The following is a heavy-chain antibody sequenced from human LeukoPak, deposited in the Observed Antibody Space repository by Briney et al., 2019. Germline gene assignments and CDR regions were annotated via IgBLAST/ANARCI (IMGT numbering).Heavy chain of an antibody. CDR1: GFTFSNYA. CDR2: LSASGGAT. Sequence: GGSLRLSCAAFGFTFSNYAVTWVRQAPGKGLEWVSRLSASGGATFYADSVKGRFTISRDNSKNTLYLQMNSLRAEDTAVYYCAKGGHSSGWSFYYFDSWGQGTLVTVSS. D-gene: IGHD6-13*01. V-gene: IGHV3-23*01. J-gene: IGHJ4*02. CDR3: AKGGHSSGWSFYYFDS.